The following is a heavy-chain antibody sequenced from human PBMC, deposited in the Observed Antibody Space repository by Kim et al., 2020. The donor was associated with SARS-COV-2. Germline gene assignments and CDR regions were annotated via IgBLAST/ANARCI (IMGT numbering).Heavy chain of an antibody. CDR2: IRSKAYGGTT. Sequence: GGSLRLSCTASGFTFGDYAMSWVRQAPGKGLEWVGFIRSKAYGGTTEYAASVKGRFTISRDDSKSIAYLQMNSLKTEDTAVYYCTRDRQLYSSFMGSHDAFDIWGQGTMVTVSS. CDR3: TRDRQLYSSFMGSHDAFDI. CDR1: GFTFGDYA. V-gene: IGHV3-49*04. J-gene: IGHJ3*02. D-gene: IGHD6-6*01.